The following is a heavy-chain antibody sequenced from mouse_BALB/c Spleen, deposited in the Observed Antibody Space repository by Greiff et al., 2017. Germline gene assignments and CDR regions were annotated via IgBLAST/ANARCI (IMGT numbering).Heavy chain of an antibody. CDR2: IYPGDGDT. CDR3: ARNFHFDY. CDR1: GYTFTSYW. Sequence: VQLQQSGAELARPGASVKLSCKASGYTFTSYWMQWVKQRPGQGLEWIGAIYPGDGDTRYTQKFKGKATLTADKSSSTAYMQLSSLASEDSAVYYCARNFHFDYWGQGTTLTVSS. J-gene: IGHJ2*01. V-gene: IGHV1-87*01.